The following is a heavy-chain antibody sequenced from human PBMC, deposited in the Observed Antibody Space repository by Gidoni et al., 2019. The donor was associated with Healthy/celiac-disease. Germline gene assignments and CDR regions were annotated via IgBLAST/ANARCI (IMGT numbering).Heavy chain of an antibody. CDR1: GGSISSSSYY. V-gene: IGHV4-39*01. Sequence: QLQLQESGPGLVKPSETLSLTCTVSGGSISSSSYYWGWIRQPPGKGLEWIGSIYYSGSTYYNPSLKSRVTISVDTSKNQFSLKLSSVTAADTAVYYCARHIGCSGGSCYSWRNWYFDLWGRGTLVTVSS. CDR3: ARHIGCSGGSCYSWRNWYFDL. CDR2: IYYSGST. J-gene: IGHJ2*01. D-gene: IGHD2-15*01.